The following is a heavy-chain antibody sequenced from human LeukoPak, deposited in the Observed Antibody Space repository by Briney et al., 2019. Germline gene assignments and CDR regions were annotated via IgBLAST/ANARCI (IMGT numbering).Heavy chain of an antibody. J-gene: IGHJ4*02. CDR1: GGSFSGYY. D-gene: IGHD4-23*01. CDR2: IYYSGST. CDR3: ARGSTVVTHFDY. V-gene: IGHV4-59*08. Sequence: SETLSLTCAVYGGSFSGYYWSWIRQPPGKGLEWIGYIYYSGSTNYNPSLKSRVTISVDTSKNHFSLKLSSVTAADTAVYYCARGSTVVTHFDYWGQGTLVTVSS.